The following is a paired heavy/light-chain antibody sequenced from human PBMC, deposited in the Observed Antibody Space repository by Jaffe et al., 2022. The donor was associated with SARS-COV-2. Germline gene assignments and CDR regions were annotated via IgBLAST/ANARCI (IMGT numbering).Heavy chain of an antibody. J-gene: IGHJ4*02. Sequence: EVQLVESGGDLVQPGGSLRLSCVVSGFTFSDYWMSWVRQAPGKGLEWVANIKYDGSKKYYVGSVSGRFTISRDNAKNSLYLQMNSLRADDTAVYYCARERVGSATAADYWGQGTLVTVSS. CDR3: ARERVGSATAADY. D-gene: IGHD6-13*01. V-gene: IGHV3-7*03. CDR2: IKYDGSKK. CDR1: GFTFSDYW.
Light chain of an antibody. CDR1: QDITKY. CDR2: DAI. CDR3: QQYGT. V-gene: IGKV1-33*01. Sequence: DIQLTQSPSSLSAYVGDRVTITCQASQDITKYLNWYQQKPGKAPKLLIYDAINLQTGVPSRFSGSGSGTHFTFTITSLQPEDVATYYCQQYGTFGQGTKLEIK. J-gene: IGKJ2*01.